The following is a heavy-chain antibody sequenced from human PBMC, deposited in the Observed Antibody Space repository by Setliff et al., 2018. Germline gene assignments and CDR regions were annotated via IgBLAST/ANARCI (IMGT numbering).Heavy chain of an antibody. J-gene: IGHJ4*02. D-gene: IGHD1-1*01. Sequence: LRLSCAASGFTFNTYWMSWVCQAPGKGLEWVANLKEDGSVKYYVDSVKGRFTISRDNAKNSLYLQMNSLRVEDTAVYYCARDPAWKQFDYWGLGTLVTVSS. V-gene: IGHV3-7*03. CDR2: LKEDGSVK. CDR1: GFTFNTYW. CDR3: ARDPAWKQFDY.